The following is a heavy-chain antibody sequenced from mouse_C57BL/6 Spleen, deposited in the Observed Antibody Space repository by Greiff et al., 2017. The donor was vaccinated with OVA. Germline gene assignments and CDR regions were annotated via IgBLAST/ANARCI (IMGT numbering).Heavy chain of an antibody. CDR3: ARTIYYSNGYAMDY. V-gene: IGHV1-55*01. J-gene: IGHJ4*01. Sequence: VKLQQPGAELVKPGASVKMSCKASGYTFTSYWITWVKQRPGQGLEWIGDIYPGSGSTNYNEKFKSKATLTVDTSSSTAYMQLSSLTSEDSAVYYCARTIYYSNGYAMDYWGQGTSVTVSS. CDR1: GYTFTSYW. D-gene: IGHD2-5*01. CDR2: IYPGSGST.